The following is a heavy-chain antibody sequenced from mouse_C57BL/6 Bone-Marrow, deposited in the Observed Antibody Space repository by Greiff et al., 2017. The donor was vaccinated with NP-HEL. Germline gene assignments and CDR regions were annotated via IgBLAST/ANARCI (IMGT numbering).Heavy chain of an antibody. CDR2: INPSTGGT. V-gene: IGHV1-42*01. CDR1: GYSFTGYY. CDR3: ARDDDYYFAY. Sequence: VQLQQSGPELVKPGASVKISCKASGYSFTGYYMNWVKQSPEKSLEWIGEINPSTGGTTYIQKFKAKATLTVDKSSSTAYMQLKSLTSEDSAVYYCARDDDYYFAYWGQGTLVTVSA. J-gene: IGHJ3*01. D-gene: IGHD2-3*01.